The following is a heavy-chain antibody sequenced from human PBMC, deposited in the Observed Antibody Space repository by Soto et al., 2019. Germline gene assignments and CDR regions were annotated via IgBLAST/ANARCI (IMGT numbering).Heavy chain of an antibody. Sequence: QVQLMQSGAEVKNPGASVTISCKASGYTFTSYYIHWVRQAPRPGLEWMAIINPSGGSTNYAQKFQGRVTVTMDTSTSTVNMELSSLSSEDTAVYYCARDLTAADYWGQGTLVTVSS. CDR3: ARDLTAADY. D-gene: IGHD2-21*02. V-gene: IGHV1-46*01. CDR2: INPSGGST. J-gene: IGHJ4*02. CDR1: GYTFTSYY.